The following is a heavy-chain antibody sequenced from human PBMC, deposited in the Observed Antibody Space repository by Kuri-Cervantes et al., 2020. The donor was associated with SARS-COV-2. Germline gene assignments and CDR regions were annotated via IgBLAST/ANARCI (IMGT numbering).Heavy chain of an antibody. CDR2: ISGSST. CDR3: ASPYSSSFDY. V-gene: IGHV3-NL1*01. J-gene: IGHJ4*02. D-gene: IGHD6-13*01. CDR1: GFTFSSYS. Sequence: GGSLRLSCAASGFTFSSYSMNWVRQAPGKGLEWVSSISGSSTYYADSVKGRFTISRDNSKNTLYLQMNSLRAEDTAVYYCASPYSSSFDYWGQGTLVTVSS.